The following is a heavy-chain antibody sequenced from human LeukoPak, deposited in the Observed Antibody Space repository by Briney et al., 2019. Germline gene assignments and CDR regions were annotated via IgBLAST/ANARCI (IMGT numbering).Heavy chain of an antibody. V-gene: IGHV4-59*08. J-gene: IGHJ4*02. D-gene: IGHD6-13*01. CDR3: ARQSSSWYTPYYFDY. CDR2: ISYSGTT. CDR1: GGSISSNY. Sequence: SETLSLTCTVSGGSISSNYWSWIRQPPGKGLEWIGDISYSGTTNYNPSLKSRVTISGDTSKNQFSLKLSSVTAADTAVYYCARQSSSWYTPYYFDYWGQGTLVTVSS.